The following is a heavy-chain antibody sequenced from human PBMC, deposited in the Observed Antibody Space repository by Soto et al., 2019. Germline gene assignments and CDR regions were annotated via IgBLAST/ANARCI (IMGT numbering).Heavy chain of an antibody. CDR1: GYTFTSYG. CDR2: IGAYNGNT. D-gene: IGHD6-13*01. J-gene: IGHJ6*03. V-gene: IGHV1-18*01. CDR3: ARIAAAGWGYVASYYYYMDV. Sequence: ASVKVSCKASGYTFTSYGISWVRQAPGQGLEWMGWIGAYNGNTNYAQKLQGRVTMTTDTSTSTAYMELRSLRSDDTAVYYCARIAAAGWGYVASYYYYMDVWGKGTTVTVSS.